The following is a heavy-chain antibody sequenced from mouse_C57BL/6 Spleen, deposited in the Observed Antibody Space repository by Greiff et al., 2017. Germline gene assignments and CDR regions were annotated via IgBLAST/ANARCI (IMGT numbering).Heavy chain of an antibody. Sequence: VQLQQPGAELVKPGASVKVSCKASGYTFTSYWMHWVKQRPGQGLEWIGRIHPSDRDTNYNQQFKGKATLAVDKSSSTAYMQLSSLTSEDSAVYYCARGGFSNWDWYFDYWGQGTTLTVSS. V-gene: IGHV1-74*01. CDR1: GYTFTSYW. J-gene: IGHJ2*01. D-gene: IGHD4-1*02. CDR3: ARGGFSNWDWYFDY. CDR2: IHPSDRDT.